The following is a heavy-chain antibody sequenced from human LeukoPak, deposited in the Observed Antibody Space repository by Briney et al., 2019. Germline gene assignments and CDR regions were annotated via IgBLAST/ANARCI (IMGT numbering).Heavy chain of an antibody. CDR2: IWYDGSNK. Sequence: GGSLSLSCAASGFTFSSYGMHWVRQAPGKGLEWVAIIWYDGSNKYYADSVKGRFTISRDNSKNTLYLQMNRLRAEDTAVYYCAREYSSSSGGDYWGQGTLVTVSS. CDR3: AREYSSSSGGDY. CDR1: GFTFSSYG. V-gene: IGHV3-33*01. J-gene: IGHJ4*02. D-gene: IGHD6-6*01.